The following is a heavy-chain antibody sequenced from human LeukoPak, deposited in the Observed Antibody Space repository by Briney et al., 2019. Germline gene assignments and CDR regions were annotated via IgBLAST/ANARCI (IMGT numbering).Heavy chain of an antibody. J-gene: IGHJ5*02. V-gene: IGHV1-2*02. CDR2: INPNSGGT. CDR3: ARDEGFLPSPGSGWYEDWFDP. D-gene: IGHD6-19*01. Sequence: ASVKVSCKASGYTFTGYYMHWVRQAPGQGLEWMGWINPNSGGTNYAQKFQGRVTITRDTSISTAYMELSRLRSADTAVYYCARDEGFLPSPGSGWYEDWFDPWGQGTLVTVSS. CDR1: GYTFTGYY.